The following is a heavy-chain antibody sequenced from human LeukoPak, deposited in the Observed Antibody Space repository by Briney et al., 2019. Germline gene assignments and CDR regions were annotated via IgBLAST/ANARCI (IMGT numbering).Heavy chain of an antibody. CDR3: ARPPADYYDSSGYR. Sequence: SETLSLTCTVSGGSISSSSYYWGWIRQPPGKGLEWIGSIYYSGSTYYNPSLKSRVTISVDTSKNQFSLKLSSVTAADTAVYYCARPPADYYDSSGYRWGQGTLVTVSS. D-gene: IGHD3-22*01. CDR1: GGSISSSSYY. V-gene: IGHV4-39*01. J-gene: IGHJ4*02. CDR2: IYYSGST.